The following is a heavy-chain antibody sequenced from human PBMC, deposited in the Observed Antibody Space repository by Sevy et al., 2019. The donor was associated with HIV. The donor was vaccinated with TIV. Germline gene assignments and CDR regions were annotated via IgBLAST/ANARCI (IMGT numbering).Heavy chain of an antibody. CDR1: GFTFSSAW. V-gene: IGHV3-15*01. D-gene: IGHD5-12*01. CDR2: IKSEFDGGAI. CDR3: ITDPAYRGYDEEVINYYFYGMDV. J-gene: IGHJ6*02. Sequence: KAGGSLRLSCTASGFTFSSAWMSWVRQAPGKGLEWVGRIKSEFDGGAIDYAAPVKGRFSISREDSKNTVYLQMNSLKTEDTAVYYCITDPAYRGYDEEVINYYFYGMDVWGQGTTVTVSS.